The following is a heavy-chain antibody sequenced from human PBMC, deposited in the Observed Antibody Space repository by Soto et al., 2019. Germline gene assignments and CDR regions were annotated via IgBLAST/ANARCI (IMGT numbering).Heavy chain of an antibody. V-gene: IGHV4-4*07. Sequence: QVHLQESGPTLLKSSETLSLTCTVSGGSLYTYSWTWIRQPAGKGLEWVGHIYSSRSANYNPSLKSRVSISVASSKNQFSLKLNSVTAADTAVYYCATIVGANDYWGRGTLVTVSS. CDR2: IYSSRSA. D-gene: IGHD1-26*01. J-gene: IGHJ4*02. CDR3: ATIVGANDY. CDR1: GGSLYTYS.